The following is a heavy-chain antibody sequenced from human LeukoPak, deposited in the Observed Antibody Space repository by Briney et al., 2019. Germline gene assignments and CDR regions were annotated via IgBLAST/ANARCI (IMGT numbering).Heavy chain of an antibody. CDR1: GFTFSSYW. D-gene: IGHD3-9*01. CDR3: ARDPGELRYFDWLFGYYFDY. CDR2: IKQDGSEK. V-gene: IGHV3-7*01. Sequence: GGSLRLSCAASGFTFSSYWMSWVRQAPGKGLEWVANIKQDGSEKYYVDSVKGRFTISRDNAKNSLYLQMNSLRAEDTAVYYCARDPGELRYFDWLFGYYFDYWGQGTLVTVSS. J-gene: IGHJ4*02.